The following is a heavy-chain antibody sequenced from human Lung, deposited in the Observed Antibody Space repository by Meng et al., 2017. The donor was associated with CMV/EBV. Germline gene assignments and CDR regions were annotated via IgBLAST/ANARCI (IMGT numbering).Heavy chain of an antibody. CDR3: ARIERRRILKYCGSDCSTTDY. Sequence: SNWWTWVGQVPGKGLEWIEEIYHSGSTNDNPSLKSRDTISVDKIKNQFSLKLGSVTAADTAVYYCARIERRRILKYCGSDCSTTDYWGQGTLVTVSS. CDR2: IYHSGST. CDR1: SNW. V-gene: IGHV4-4*02. D-gene: IGHD2-21*02. J-gene: IGHJ4*02.